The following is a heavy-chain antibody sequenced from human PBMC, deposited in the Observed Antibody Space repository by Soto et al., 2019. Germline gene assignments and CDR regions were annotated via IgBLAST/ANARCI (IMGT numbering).Heavy chain of an antibody. CDR2: IIPMFGTP. CDR1: GVSFSRQD. CDR3: ATSEGRDGSSFDY. Sequence: SVKVSWKGSGVSFSRQDRGWVRQAPGQGLAWMGGIIPMFGTPHYAEKFQERVTITADESTGAAYLELISLTSEETAVYYCATSEGRDGSSFDYRGPRSLVPVTP. J-gene: IGHJ4*02. D-gene: IGHD1-26*01. V-gene: IGHV1-69*13.